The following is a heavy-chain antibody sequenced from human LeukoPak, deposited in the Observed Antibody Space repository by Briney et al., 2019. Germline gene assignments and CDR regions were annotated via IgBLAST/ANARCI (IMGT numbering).Heavy chain of an antibody. CDR1: GFTISSYA. D-gene: IGHD4-23*01. Sequence: GGSLRLSCAASGFTISSYAMSWVRQAPGKGLEWVSVISGSGGTTYYADSVKGRFTISRDNSKNTLYLQMNSLRAEDTAVYYCAKNRGGGLHYYMDVWGKGTTVTVSS. CDR2: ISGSGGTT. J-gene: IGHJ6*03. V-gene: IGHV3-23*01. CDR3: AKNRGGGLHYYMDV.